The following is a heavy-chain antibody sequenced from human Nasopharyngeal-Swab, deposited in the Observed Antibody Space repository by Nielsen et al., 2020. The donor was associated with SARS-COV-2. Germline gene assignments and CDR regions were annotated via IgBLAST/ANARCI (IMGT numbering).Heavy chain of an antibody. CDR2: ISGSDYST. V-gene: IGHV3-23*01. CDR3: AKDRDSGDDSDDYYHYYGMDV. J-gene: IGHJ6*02. D-gene: IGHD5-12*01. Sequence: LSLTCAASGFTFSSYAISWVRQAPGKGLAWVSVISGSDYSTYYADSVKGRFTISRDNSKNTVSLQMNSLRVEDTAMYYCAKDRDSGDDSDDYYHYYGMDVWGQGTTVTVSS. CDR1: GFTFSSYA.